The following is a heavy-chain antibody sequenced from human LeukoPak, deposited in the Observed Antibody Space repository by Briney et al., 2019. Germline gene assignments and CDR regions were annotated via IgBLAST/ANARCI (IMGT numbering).Heavy chain of an antibody. J-gene: IGHJ5*02. CDR2: IRSEIFGGTT. V-gene: IGHV3-49*03. CDR1: GFTFGDYA. Sequence: GGSLRLSCRGSGFTFGDYAMSWFRQAPGKGLEWVGFIRSEIFGGTTEYAASVKGRSTISRDDSKSIVQLQMNSLKTEDTAVYYCTRGSSSSWYWFDPWGQGTLVTVSS. CDR3: TRGSSSSWYWFDP. D-gene: IGHD6-13*01.